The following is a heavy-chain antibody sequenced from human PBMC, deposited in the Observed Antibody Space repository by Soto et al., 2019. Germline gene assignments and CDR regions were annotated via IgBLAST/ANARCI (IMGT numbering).Heavy chain of an antibody. Sequence: QVPLVDSGGGVVQPGRSLRPSRAASGFTFSSYGLHWVPQAPGKGLGWGAVISYDGSNKYYADSVKGRFTISRDNSKNTLYLQMNSLRAEDTAVYYCAKVRYDILTGYTYGMDVWGQGTTVTVSS. CDR3: AKVRYDILTGYTYGMDV. V-gene: IGHV3-30*18. CDR1: GFTFSSYG. J-gene: IGHJ6*02. CDR2: ISYDGSNK. D-gene: IGHD3-9*01.